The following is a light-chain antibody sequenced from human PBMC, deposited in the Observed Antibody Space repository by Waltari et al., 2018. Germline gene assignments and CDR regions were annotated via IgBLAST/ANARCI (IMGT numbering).Light chain of an antibody. CDR1: QSVSSN. Sequence: IVMPQSPATLSVSPGERATLSCRASQSVSSNLAWYQQKPGQSPRLLIYGASTRATGIAARFSGSGSGTEFTLTISSLQSEDFALYYCQQYNDWPRTFGQGTKVEI. CDR3: QQYNDWPRT. CDR2: GAS. J-gene: IGKJ1*01. V-gene: IGKV3-15*01.